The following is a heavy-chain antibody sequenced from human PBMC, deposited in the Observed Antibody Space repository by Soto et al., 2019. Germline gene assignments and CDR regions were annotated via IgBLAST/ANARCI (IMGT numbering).Heavy chain of an antibody. CDR1: GFTFSSYG. Sequence: QVQLVESGGGVVQPGRSLRLSCAASGFTFSSYGMHWVRQAPGKGLEWVAVISYDGSNKYYADSVKGRFTISRDNSKNPLYLQMNSLRAEDTAVYYCAKTRRDLCLDYWGQGTLVTVSS. V-gene: IGHV3-30*18. CDR2: ISYDGSNK. CDR3: AKTRRDLCLDY. J-gene: IGHJ4*02. D-gene: IGHD2-2*01.